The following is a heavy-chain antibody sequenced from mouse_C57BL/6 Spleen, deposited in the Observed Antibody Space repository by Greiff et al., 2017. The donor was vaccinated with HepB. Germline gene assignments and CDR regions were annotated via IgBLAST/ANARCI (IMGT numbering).Heavy chain of an antibody. D-gene: IGHD1-1*01. CDR3: ARGVYYYGSSGVFDV. CDR2: IDPSDSYS. CDR1: GYTFTSYW. Sequence: QVQLQQPGAELVMPGASVKLSCKASGYTFTSYWLHWVKQRPGQGLEWIGEIDPSDSYSNYNQKFKGKSTLTVDKSSSTAYMQLSSLTSEDSAVYDCARGVYYYGSSGVFDVWGTGTTVTVSS. V-gene: IGHV1-69*01. J-gene: IGHJ1*03.